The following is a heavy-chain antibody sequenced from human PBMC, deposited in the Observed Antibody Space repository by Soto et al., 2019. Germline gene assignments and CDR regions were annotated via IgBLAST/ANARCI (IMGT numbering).Heavy chain of an antibody. V-gene: IGHV4-59*01. CDR2: IYYSGSI. CDR1: GGSFSGYY. Sequence: SETLSLTCAVYGGSFSGYYWDWIRQPPGKGLEWIGYIYYSGSINYNPSLNSRVTISVDTSKNQFSLKLSSVTAADTAVYYCARVWGGAFDFWGQGTMVTVSS. J-gene: IGHJ3*01. CDR3: ARVWGGAFDF. D-gene: IGHD3-10*01.